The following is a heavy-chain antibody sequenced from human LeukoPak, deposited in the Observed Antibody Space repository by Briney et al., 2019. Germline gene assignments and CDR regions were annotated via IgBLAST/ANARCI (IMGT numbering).Heavy chain of an antibody. J-gene: IGHJ4*02. D-gene: IGHD3-22*01. CDR2: ISISSSAI. CDR1: GFALSGYS. CDR3: ARLGYDSSGGFDY. Sequence: GGSLRLSCAASGFALSGYSMDWVRQAPGKGLEWVSYISISSSAIYYADSVKGRFTISRDNAKNSLYLQMNSLRDEDTAVYYCARLGYDSSGGFDYWGQGTLVTVSS. V-gene: IGHV3-48*02.